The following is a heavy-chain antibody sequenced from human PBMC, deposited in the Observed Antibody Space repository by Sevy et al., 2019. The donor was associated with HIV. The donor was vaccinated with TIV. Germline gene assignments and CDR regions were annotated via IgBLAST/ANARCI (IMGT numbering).Heavy chain of an antibody. CDR2: IYTSGST. CDR3: ARDGIRIFGERYFDY. Sequence: TLSLTCTVSGGSISSGSYYWSWIRQPAGKGLEWIGRIYTSGSTNYNPSLKSRVTLSVDTSKNQFSLKLSSVTAADTAVYYCARDGIRIFGERYFDYWGQGTLVTVSS. J-gene: IGHJ4*02. V-gene: IGHV4-61*02. CDR1: GGSISSGSYY. D-gene: IGHD3-3*01.